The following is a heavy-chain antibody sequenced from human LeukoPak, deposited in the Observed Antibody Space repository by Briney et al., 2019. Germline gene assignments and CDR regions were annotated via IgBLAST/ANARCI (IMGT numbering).Heavy chain of an antibody. CDR3: AKGSRFLDYLSGYYFDS. V-gene: IGHV1-24*01. J-gene: IGHJ4*01. Sequence: ASVKVSCKVSGYTQTELAMHWVRQAPGKGLEWMGGFDPEDGETVFAQKFQGRVTMTEDTSTGTAYMELSSLRSEDTAVYYCAKGSRFLDYLSGYYFDSWGQGTLVTVSS. D-gene: IGHD3-3*01. CDR1: GYTQTELA. CDR2: FDPEDGET.